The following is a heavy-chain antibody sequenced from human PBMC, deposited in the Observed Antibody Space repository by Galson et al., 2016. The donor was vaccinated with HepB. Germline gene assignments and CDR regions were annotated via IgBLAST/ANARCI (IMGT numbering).Heavy chain of an antibody. CDR1: GFSLSTSGMR. CDR2: IDWEDDK. J-gene: IGHJ4*02. CDR3: ARGSNWFENYFDY. D-gene: IGHD6-13*01. Sequence: PALVKPTQTLTLTCIFSGFSLSTSGMRVSWIRQPPGKALEWLARIDWEDDKFYNTPLRTRLTISKDTSKNQVVLTMTNMDPVDTGTYYCARGSNWFENYFDYWGQGAQVTVSS. V-gene: IGHV2-70*04.